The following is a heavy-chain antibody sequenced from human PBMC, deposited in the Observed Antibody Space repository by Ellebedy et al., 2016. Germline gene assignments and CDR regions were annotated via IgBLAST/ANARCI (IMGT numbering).Heavy chain of an antibody. Sequence: SETLSLTXVVSGGSVINYGAYWSWIRQTPGRGGREWIGSIYYSGGTKFNPSLKSRVSMSVDTSKNQFSLKLNSVTAADTAVYYCARGLYFDSSGYYYWFDPWGQGTLVTVSS. D-gene: IGHD3-22*01. CDR1: GGSVINYGAY. V-gene: IGHV4-61*08. J-gene: IGHJ5*02. CDR2: IYYSGGT. CDR3: ARGLYFDSSGYYYWFDP.